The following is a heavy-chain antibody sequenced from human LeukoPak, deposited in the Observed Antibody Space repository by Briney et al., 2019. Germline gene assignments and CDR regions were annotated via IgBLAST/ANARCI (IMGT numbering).Heavy chain of an antibody. CDR2: IIPIFGTA. CDR3: ARDLNGGTYFDY. J-gene: IGHJ4*02. CDR1: AGTFSSYA. V-gene: IGHV1-69*01. D-gene: IGHD2-15*01. Sequence: VASVKVSCKASAGTFSSYAISWVRQAPGQGLEWMGGIIPIFGTANYAQKCQGRVTITADESTSTAYMELSSLRSEDTAVYYCARDLNGGTYFDYWGQGTLVTVSS.